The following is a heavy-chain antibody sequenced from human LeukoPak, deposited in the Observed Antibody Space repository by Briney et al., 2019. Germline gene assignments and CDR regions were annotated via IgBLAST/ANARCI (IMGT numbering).Heavy chain of an antibody. V-gene: IGHV1-18*01. Sequence: ASVKVSCKASGYTFTSYGISWVRQAPGRGLEWMGWISAYNGNTNYAQKLQGRVTMTTDTSTSTAYMELRSLRSDDTAVYYCARDLRDGSGSYLVSYWGQGTLVTVSS. CDR3: ARDLRDGSGSYLVSY. D-gene: IGHD3-10*01. CDR1: GYTFTSYG. J-gene: IGHJ4*02. CDR2: ISAYNGNT.